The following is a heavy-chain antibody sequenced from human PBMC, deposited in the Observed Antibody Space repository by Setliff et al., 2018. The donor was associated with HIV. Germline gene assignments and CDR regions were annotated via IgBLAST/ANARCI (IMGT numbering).Heavy chain of an antibody. J-gene: IGHJ4*02. D-gene: IGHD2-15*01. CDR3: ARHVDIVVVVAAPSFDY. CDR2: IDYNEIT. V-gene: IGHV4-39*01. Sequence: PSETLSLTCTVSGDSVSRSNYYWAWIRQPPGKGLEWIGSIDYNEITYYNPSLKSRVTLSVDTPKNQFSLYLSSVTASDTALYYCARHVDIVVVVAAPSFDYWGQGTLVTVSS. CDR1: GDSVSRSNYY.